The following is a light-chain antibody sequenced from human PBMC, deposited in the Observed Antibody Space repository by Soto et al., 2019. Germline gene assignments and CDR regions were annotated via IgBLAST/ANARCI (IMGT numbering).Light chain of an antibody. J-gene: IGKJ3*01. CDR3: QQYSSWPFT. V-gene: IGKV3-15*01. Sequence: EIVLTQSPATLSVFPGEKATLSCGASQSVSNNLAWYHQKPGQAPRPLIYGASTRATGVPARFSGSGSGTEFTFTISSLQSEDSAIYYCQQYSSWPFTFGPGTKVAIE. CDR1: QSVSNN. CDR2: GAS.